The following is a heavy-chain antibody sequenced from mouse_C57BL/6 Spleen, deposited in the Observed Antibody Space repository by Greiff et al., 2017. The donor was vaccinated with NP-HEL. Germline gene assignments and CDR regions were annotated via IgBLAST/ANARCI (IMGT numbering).Heavy chain of an antibody. CDR2: ILPGSGST. Sequence: QVQLKESGAELMKPWASVLLSCTATGYTFTGCWFGWLKRRPGRGLQWSGEILPGSGSTIYNEKFKGTATFTADTSSNTAYMQLSSLTTEDAAIYYCARSRFITTVVGGYVDVRGTGTTVTVSS. J-gene: IGHJ1*03. D-gene: IGHD1-1*01. CDR3: ARSRFITTVVGGYVDV. CDR1: GYTFTGCW. V-gene: IGHV1-9*01.